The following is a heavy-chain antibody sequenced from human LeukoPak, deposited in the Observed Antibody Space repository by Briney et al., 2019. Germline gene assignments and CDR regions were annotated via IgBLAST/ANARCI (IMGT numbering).Heavy chain of an antibody. CDR3: ASMIRPHDAFDI. J-gene: IGHJ3*02. CDR1: GFTFSSYS. Sequence: PGGSLRLSCAASGFTFSSYSMNWVRQAPGKGLEWVSSISSSSSYIYYADSVKGRFTISRDNAKNSLYLQMNSLRAEDTAVYYCASMIRPHDAFDIWGQGTMVTVSS. V-gene: IGHV3-21*01. CDR2: ISSSSSYI. D-gene: IGHD3-22*01.